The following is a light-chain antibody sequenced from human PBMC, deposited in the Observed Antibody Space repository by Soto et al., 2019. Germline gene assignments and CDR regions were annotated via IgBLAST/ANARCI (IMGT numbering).Light chain of an antibody. V-gene: IGKV3D-15*01. Sequence: ETVMTQSPATLSVSPGERATLSCWASQSVSSKLAWYQQKPGQAPRLLIYGASTRATGIPARFSGSGSGTEFTLTISSLQSEDFAVYYCQHYNNWPFTFGQGTKLEIK. CDR3: QHYNNWPFT. CDR1: QSVSSK. J-gene: IGKJ2*01. CDR2: GAS.